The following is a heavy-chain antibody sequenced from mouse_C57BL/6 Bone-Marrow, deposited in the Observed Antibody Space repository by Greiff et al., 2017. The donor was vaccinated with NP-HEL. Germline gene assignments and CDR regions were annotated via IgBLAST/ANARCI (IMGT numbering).Heavy chain of an antibody. CDR2: IDPSDSYT. D-gene: IGHD2-1*01. CDR3: AREGNYYAMDY. V-gene: IGHV1-50*01. Sequence: VQLRQPGAELVKPGASVKLSCKASGYTFTSYWMQWVKQRPGQGLEWIGEIDPSDSYTNYNQKFKGKATLTVDTSSSTAYMQLSSLTSEDSAVYYCAREGNYYAMDYWGQGTSVTVSS. J-gene: IGHJ4*01. CDR1: GYTFTSYW.